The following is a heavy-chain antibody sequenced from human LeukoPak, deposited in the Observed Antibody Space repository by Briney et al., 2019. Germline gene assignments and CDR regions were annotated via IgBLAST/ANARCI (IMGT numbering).Heavy chain of an antibody. CDR2: IYSGGNI. J-gene: IGHJ4*02. D-gene: IGHD3-22*01. CDR1: GFTFSSYA. Sequence: GGSLRLSCAASGFTFSSYAMSWVRQAPGKGLEWVSAIYSGGNIYYGDSVKGRFTISRDNSKNTLYLQMNSLRAEDTAVYYCARDGSGYQRAHFDYWGQGTLVTVSS. CDR3: ARDGSGYQRAHFDY. V-gene: IGHV3-53*01.